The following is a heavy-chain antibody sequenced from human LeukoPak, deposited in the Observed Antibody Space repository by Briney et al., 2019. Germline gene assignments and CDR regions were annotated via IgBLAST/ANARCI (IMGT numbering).Heavy chain of an antibody. D-gene: IGHD3-3*01. CDR2: IKQDGSEK. Sequence: GGSLRLSCAVSGFTFSSYWMSWVRQAPGKGLEWVANIKQDGSEKYYVDSVKGRFTISRDNAKNSLYLQMNSLRAEDTAVYYCARGGTYYDFWSGYYTRYWGQGTLVTVSS. J-gene: IGHJ4*02. CDR1: GFTFSSYW. V-gene: IGHV3-7*01. CDR3: ARGGTYYDFWSGYYTRY.